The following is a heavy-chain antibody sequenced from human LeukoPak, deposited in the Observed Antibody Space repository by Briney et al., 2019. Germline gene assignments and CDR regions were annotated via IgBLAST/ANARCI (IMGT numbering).Heavy chain of an antibody. CDR1: GFTFADYA. CDR3: TRVGIAIIGTDPVVY. Sequence: PGGSLRLSCAASGFTFADYAMSWVRQAPGKGLEWVGCIRSRTYGGAADYAPSVQGRFTISRDDSKSIAYLQMNSLKIEDTAVYYCTRVGIAIIGTDPVVYWGQGTLVTVPS. V-gene: IGHV3-49*04. CDR2: IRSRTYGGAA. D-gene: IGHD2-21*01. J-gene: IGHJ4*02.